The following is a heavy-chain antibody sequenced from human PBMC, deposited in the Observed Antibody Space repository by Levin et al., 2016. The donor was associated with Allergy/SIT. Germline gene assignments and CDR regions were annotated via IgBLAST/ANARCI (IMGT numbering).Heavy chain of an antibody. CDR3: ARIVVEVVPGMDV. CDR2: INHSGST. J-gene: IGHJ6*04. D-gene: IGHD2-15*01. V-gene: IGHV4-34*01. Sequence: SETLSLTCAVYGGSFSGYYWSWIRQPPGKGLEWIGEINHSGSTNYNPSLKSRVTISVDTSKNQFSLKLSSVTAADTAVYYCARIVVEVVPGMDVWGKGTTVTVSS. CDR1: GGSFSGYY.